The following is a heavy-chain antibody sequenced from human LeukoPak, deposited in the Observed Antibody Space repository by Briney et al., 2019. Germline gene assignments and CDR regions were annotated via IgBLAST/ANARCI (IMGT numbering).Heavy chain of an antibody. Sequence: SQTLSLTCTVSGGSISSGSYYWSWIRQPAGKGLEWIGRIYTSGSTNYNPSLKSRVTISVDTSKNQFSLKLSSVTAADTAVYYCARGGRGVQYYYDSPGHFDLWGRGTLVTVSS. J-gene: IGHJ2*01. D-gene: IGHD3-22*01. CDR3: ARGGRGVQYYYDSPGHFDL. V-gene: IGHV4-61*02. CDR1: GGSISSGSYY. CDR2: IYTSGST.